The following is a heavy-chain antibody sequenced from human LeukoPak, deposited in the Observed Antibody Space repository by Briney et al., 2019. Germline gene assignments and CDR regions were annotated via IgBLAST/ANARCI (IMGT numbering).Heavy chain of an antibody. J-gene: IGHJ4*02. V-gene: IGHV3-11*01. CDR2: IPTSGIPV. CDR3: TRAVGLGPGAHFDQ. Sequence: GGSLRLSCAASGFSFSRYYMSWVRQTTGKALEWISYIPTSGIPVHYADSVRGRFTASRDDAKNSLHLQMDSLRVEDTAVYYCTRAVGLGPGAHFDQWGQGALVIVSS. D-gene: IGHD1-26*01. CDR1: GFSFSRYY.